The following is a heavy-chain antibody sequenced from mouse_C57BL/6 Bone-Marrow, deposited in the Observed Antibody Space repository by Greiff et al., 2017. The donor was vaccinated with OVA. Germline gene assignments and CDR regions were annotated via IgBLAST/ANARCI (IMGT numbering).Heavy chain of an antibody. V-gene: IGHV1-55*01. D-gene: IGHD1-1*01. CDR1: GYTFTSYW. J-gene: IGHJ1*03. Sequence: LQQSGAELVKPGASVKMSCKASGYTFTSYWITWVKQRPGQGLEWIGDIYPGSGSTNYNEKFKSKATLTVDTSSSTAYMQLSSLTSEDSAVYYCARWRDGSSYWYFDVWGTGTTVTVSS. CDR2: IYPGSGST. CDR3: ARWRDGSSYWYFDV.